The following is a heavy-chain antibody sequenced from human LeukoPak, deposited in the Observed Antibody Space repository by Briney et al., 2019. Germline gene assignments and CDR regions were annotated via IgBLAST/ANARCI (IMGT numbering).Heavy chain of an antibody. CDR2: ISGSGGST. J-gene: IGHJ3*01. CDR1: GFTFTSYA. Sequence: SGGSLRLSCAASGFTFTSYAMSWVRQAPGKGLEWVSAISGSGGSTYYADSVKGRFTISRDNSKNTLYLQMNSLRAEDTAVYYCARGGPAVPGQSRAFDVWGQGTMVTVSS. CDR3: ARGGPAVPGQSRAFDV. D-gene: IGHD3-10*01. V-gene: IGHV3-23*01.